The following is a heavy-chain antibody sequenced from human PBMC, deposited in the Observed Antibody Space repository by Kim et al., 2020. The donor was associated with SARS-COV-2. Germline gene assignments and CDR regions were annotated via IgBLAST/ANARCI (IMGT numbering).Heavy chain of an antibody. Sequence: ADSVKGRFAISRDNSKSTLYLQMNSLRAEDTAVYYCARDGSSGYSYYFDYWGQGTLVTVSS. V-gene: IGHV3-33*01. J-gene: IGHJ4*02. D-gene: IGHD3-22*01. CDR3: ARDGSSGYSYYFDY.